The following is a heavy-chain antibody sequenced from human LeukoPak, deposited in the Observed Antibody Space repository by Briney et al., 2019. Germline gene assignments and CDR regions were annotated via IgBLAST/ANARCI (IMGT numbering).Heavy chain of an antibody. J-gene: IGHJ4*02. Sequence: GGSLRLSCAASGFTVSSTYMSWVRQAPGKGLEWVSVIDSRGRTNYADSVKGRFTISRDNSKNMVYLQMNRLRAEDTALYYCARLTKWGQGTLVTVSS. V-gene: IGHV3-66*01. CDR2: IDSRGRT. CDR1: GFTVSSTY. CDR3: ARLTK.